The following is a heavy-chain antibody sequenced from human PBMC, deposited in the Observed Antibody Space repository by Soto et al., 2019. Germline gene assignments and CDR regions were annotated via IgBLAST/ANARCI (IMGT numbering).Heavy chain of an antibody. CDR3: AIYWGPSDERSEVDY. CDR2: IIPILGIA. D-gene: IGHD7-27*01. V-gene: IGHV1-69*02. CDR1: GGTFSSYT. J-gene: IGHJ4*02. Sequence: ASVKVSCKASGGTFSSYTISWVRQAPGQGLEWMGRIIPILGIANYAQKFQGRVTITADKSTSTAYMELSSLRSEDTAVYCCAIYWGPSDERSEVDYWGQGTLVTVSS.